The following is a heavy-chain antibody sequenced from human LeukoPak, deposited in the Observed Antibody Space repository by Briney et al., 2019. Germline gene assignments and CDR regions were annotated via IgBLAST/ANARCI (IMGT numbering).Heavy chain of an antibody. CDR3: GRDPDS. CDR2: ISGDGRER. J-gene: IGHJ5*01. Sequence: GGSLRLSCAASGFIFSTYWMKWVPQAPGKGLGWVAGISGDGRERDYVDSVRGRFTISRDNAKNSLYLQMNSLTAEDTAVYYCGRDPDSWGQGTVVIVSS. CDR1: GFIFSTYW. V-gene: IGHV3-7*04.